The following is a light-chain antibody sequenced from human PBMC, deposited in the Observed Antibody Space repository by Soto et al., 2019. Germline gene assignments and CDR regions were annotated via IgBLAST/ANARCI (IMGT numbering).Light chain of an antibody. CDR2: DDD. CDR1: NIGSQI. J-gene: IGLJ2*01. Sequence: SYVLTQAHSVSVAPGQTATITCGGNNIGSQIVHWYQQKPGQAPVLVVHDDDDRPSGIPERFSGSNSGHTATLTISRVEAWDEADYYCQVWVGSSDRTFGGGTKLTVL. V-gene: IGLV3-21*02. CDR3: QVWVGSSDRT.